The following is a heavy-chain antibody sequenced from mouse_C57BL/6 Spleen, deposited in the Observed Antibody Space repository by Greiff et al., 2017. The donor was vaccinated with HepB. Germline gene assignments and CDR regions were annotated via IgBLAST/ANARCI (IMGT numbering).Heavy chain of an antibody. CDR2: INPNNGGT. V-gene: IGHV1-26*01. D-gene: IGHD1-1*01. J-gene: IGHJ2*01. CDR3: ARGGYYYGSSQYYCDY. Sequence: EVQLQQSGPELVKPGASVKISCKASGYTFTDYYMNWVKQSHGKSLEWIGDINPNNGGTSYNQKFKGKATLTVDKSSSTAYMELRSLTSEDSAVYYCARGGYYYGSSQYYCDYWGQGTTLTVSS. CDR1: GYTFTDYY.